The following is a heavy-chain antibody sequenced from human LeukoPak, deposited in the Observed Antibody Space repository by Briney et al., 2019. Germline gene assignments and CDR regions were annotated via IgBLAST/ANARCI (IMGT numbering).Heavy chain of an antibody. D-gene: IGHD2-2*01. CDR3: AKGPCSSTSCYFSYFDY. J-gene: IGHJ4*02. V-gene: IGHV3-30*18. CDR1: GFTFSSYG. CDR2: ISYDGSNK. Sequence: PGGSLRLSCAASGFTFSSYGMHWVRQAPGKGLEWVAVISYDGSNKYYADSVKGRFTISRDNSKNTLYLQMNSLRAEDTAVYYCAKGPCSSTSCYFSYFDYWGQGTLVTVSS.